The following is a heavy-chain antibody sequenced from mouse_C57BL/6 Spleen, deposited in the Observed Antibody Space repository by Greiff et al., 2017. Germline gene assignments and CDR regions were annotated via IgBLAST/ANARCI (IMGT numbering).Heavy chain of an antibody. CDR3: AKTGTFAY. Sequence: EVQVVESGGGLVKPGGSLKLSCAASGFTFSDYGMHWVRQAPEKGLEWVAYISSGSSTIYYADTVKGRFTISRDNAKNTRFLQMTSLRSEDTAMYYCAKTGTFAYWGQGTLVTVSA. CDR1: GFTFSDYG. J-gene: IGHJ3*01. V-gene: IGHV5-17*01. CDR2: ISSGSSTI. D-gene: IGHD4-1*01.